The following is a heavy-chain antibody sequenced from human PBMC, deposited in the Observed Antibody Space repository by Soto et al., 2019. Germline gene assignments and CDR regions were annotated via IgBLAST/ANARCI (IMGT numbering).Heavy chain of an antibody. Sequence: EVQLLESGGGLVQPGESLRLSCAASGFTFTNLAMGWVRQAPGKGLEWVSGISGSGEDTYYADSVKGRFTISRDISKNTLYLQMNSLRADDTAVHFCVVSDCSGIECPRFPHWGQGTLVSVSS. J-gene: IGHJ1*01. CDR1: GFTFTNLA. V-gene: IGHV3-23*01. D-gene: IGHD2-15*01. CDR3: VVSDCSGIECPRFPH. CDR2: ISGSGEDT.